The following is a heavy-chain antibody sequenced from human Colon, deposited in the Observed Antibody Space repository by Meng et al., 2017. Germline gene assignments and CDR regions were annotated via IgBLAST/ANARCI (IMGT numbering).Heavy chain of an antibody. J-gene: IGHJ4*02. D-gene: IGHD2-21*02. V-gene: IGHV1-69*01. CDR3: AKELSSVVLTALDY. CDR1: GGTFRLSA. CDR2: IIPIFSRT. Sequence: HVKLVESGADVKNPGSSVKVSCNAFGGTFRLSAISWVRQAPGQGLEWMGGIIPIFSRTNYAQKFQGRVTITADESTSTIYMEVNSLTSEDTAVYYCAKELSSVVLTALDYWGQGSLVTVSS.